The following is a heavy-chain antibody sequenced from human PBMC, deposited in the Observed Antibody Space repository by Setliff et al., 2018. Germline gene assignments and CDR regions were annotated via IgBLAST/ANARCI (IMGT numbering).Heavy chain of an antibody. CDR2: ITYDGSTK. J-gene: IGHJ6*03. V-gene: IGHV3-30*01. CDR1: GFTFTSYA. CDR3: ARDGASFFWSSGLRGGDYMDV. D-gene: IGHD3-3*01. Sequence: GGSLRLSCAASGFTFTSYAMHWVRQAPGKGLEWVAGITYDGSTKYHADSVKGRFTISRDNSKNTLYLQMNSLRAEGTAIYYCARDGASFFWSSGLRGGDYMDVWGKGTTVTVSS.